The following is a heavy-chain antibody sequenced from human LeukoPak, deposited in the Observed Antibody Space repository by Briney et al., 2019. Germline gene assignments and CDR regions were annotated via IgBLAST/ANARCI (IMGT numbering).Heavy chain of an antibody. CDR2: ISGDGGST. CDR1: GFTFDDYA. V-gene: IGHV3-43*02. J-gene: IGHJ1*01. CDR3: AKDITGGSSPS. D-gene: IGHD1-26*01. Sequence: GGSLRLSCAASGFTFDDYAMHWVRQAPGKGLEWVSLISGDGGSTYYADSVKGRFTISRDNSKNSLYLQMNSLRTEDNALYYCAKDITGGSSPSWGQGTLVTVSS.